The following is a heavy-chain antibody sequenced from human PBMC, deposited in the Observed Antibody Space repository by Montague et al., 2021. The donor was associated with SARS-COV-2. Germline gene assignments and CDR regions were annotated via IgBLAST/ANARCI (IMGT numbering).Heavy chain of an antibody. D-gene: IGHD3-3*01. CDR3: ARSIGDFWSGYEDYYSAMGV. V-gene: IGHV3-74*01. J-gene: IGHJ6*02. Sequence: SLRLSCAASGFTFRSYWMHWVRQAPGKGLVWVSRINSDGSSTGYADSVKGRFTISRDNAKNTLYLQMNSLRAEDTAVYYCARSIGDFWSGYEDYYSAMGVWGQGNTVTVSS. CDR1: GFTFRSYW. CDR2: INSDGSST.